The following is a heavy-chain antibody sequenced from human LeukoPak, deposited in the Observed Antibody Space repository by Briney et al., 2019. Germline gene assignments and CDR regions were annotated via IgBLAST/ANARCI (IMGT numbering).Heavy chain of an antibody. D-gene: IGHD2-15*01. V-gene: IGHV4-39*07. CDR2: INHSGST. CDR3: GRGSRYCSGGSCPIYYFDY. CDR1: GGSVSSGSYY. Sequence: PSETLSLTCTVSGGSVSSGSYYRSWIRQPPGKGLEWIGEINHSGSTNYNPSLKSPVTISVDTSKNQFSLKLSSVTAADTAVYYCGRGSRYCSGGSCPIYYFDYWSQGTLVTVSS. J-gene: IGHJ4*02.